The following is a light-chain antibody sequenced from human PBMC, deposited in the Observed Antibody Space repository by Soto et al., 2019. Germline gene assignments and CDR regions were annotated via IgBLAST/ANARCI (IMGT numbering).Light chain of an antibody. J-gene: IGLJ3*02. CDR1: TGAVTSGYY. CDR3: LLYHGGAQV. Sequence: QTVVTQEPSLTVSPGGTVTLTCASSTGAVTSGYYPNWFQQKPGQAPRPLIYSINNKHSWTPARFSGSLLGDKAALTLSGVQPEDEADYYCLLYHGGAQVFGGGTKLTVL. V-gene: IGLV7-43*01. CDR2: SIN.